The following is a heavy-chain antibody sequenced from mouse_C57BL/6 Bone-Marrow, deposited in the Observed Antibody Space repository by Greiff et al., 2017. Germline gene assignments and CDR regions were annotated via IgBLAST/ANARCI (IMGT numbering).Heavy chain of an antibody. CDR2: INPESGGT. V-gene: IGHV1-54*01. CDR3: AKMVKGY. J-gene: IGHJ2*01. CDR1: GYAFTNYL. Sequence: VQLLQSGAELVRPGTSVKVSCKASGYAFTNYLIAWVKQRPGQGLEWIGLINPESGGTNYNEKITGELTLTAQKSAMTAYMQLSSLTSEDSAVYYYAKMVKGYWGTGTTLTVSS. D-gene: IGHD2-2*01.